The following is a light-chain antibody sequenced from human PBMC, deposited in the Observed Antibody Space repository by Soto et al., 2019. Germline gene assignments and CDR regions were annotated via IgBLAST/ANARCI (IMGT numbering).Light chain of an antibody. Sequence: QSALTQRASVSGSPGQSITISCTGTSSDVGGYDYVSWYQQHPGKAPKLIIYDVSDRPSGVSDRFSGSKSGNTASLTISGLQAEDEADYYCSSYTTSSTRVFGVGTKLTVL. CDR1: SSDVGGYDY. CDR2: DVS. V-gene: IGLV2-14*01. CDR3: SSYTTSSTRV. J-gene: IGLJ2*01.